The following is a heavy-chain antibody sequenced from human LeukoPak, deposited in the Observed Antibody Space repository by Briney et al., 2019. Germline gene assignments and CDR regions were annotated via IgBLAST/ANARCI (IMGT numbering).Heavy chain of an antibody. D-gene: IGHD3/OR15-3a*01. CDR3: ARERTGNSSPIDY. CDR2: ISSSGSTI. J-gene: IGHJ4*02. V-gene: IGHV3-48*03. Sequence: GGSLRLSCAASGFTFSSYEMNWVRQAPGKGLEWVSYISSSGSTIYYADSVKGRFTISRDNAKNSLYLQMNSLRAEDTAVYYCARERTGNSSPIDYWGQGTLVTVSS. CDR1: GFTFSSYE.